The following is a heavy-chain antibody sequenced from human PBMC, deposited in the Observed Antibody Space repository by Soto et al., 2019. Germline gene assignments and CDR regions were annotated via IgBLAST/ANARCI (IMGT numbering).Heavy chain of an antibody. D-gene: IGHD3-3*01. J-gene: IGHJ6*02. V-gene: IGHV3-23*01. CDR3: ARDELRFLEWPHYYYGMDV. CDR1: GFTFSSYA. Sequence: GGSLRLSCAASGFTFSSYAMSWVRQAPGKGLEWVSAISGSGGSTYYADSVKGRFTISRDNSKNTLYLQMNSLRAEDTAVYYCARDELRFLEWPHYYYGMDVWGQGTTVTVSS. CDR2: ISGSGGST.